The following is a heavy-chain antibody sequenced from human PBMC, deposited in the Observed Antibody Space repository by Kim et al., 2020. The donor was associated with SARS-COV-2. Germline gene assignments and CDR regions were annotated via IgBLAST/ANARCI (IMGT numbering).Heavy chain of an antibody. CDR3: ARDGWLRPFDY. CDR2: T. D-gene: IGHD5-12*01. V-gene: IGHV4-31*02. J-gene: IGHJ4*02. Sequence: TYYNPSLKSRVTISVDTSKNQFSLKLSSVTAADTAVYYCARDGWLRPFDYWGQGTLVTVSS.